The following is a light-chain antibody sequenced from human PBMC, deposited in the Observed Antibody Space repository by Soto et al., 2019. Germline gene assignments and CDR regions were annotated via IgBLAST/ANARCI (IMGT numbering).Light chain of an antibody. V-gene: IGKV1-5*01. CDR3: QKYNSYWK. CDR1: QSISVW. J-gene: IGKJ1*01. CDR2: HAS. Sequence: DIQMTQSPSTLSASVGDRVTITCRASQSISVWLAWYQQKPGKAPKLLIYHASNLESGVPSRFSGTGSGTEFTLTISSLQPDAFATYYCQKYNSYWKFGQGTKVDIK.